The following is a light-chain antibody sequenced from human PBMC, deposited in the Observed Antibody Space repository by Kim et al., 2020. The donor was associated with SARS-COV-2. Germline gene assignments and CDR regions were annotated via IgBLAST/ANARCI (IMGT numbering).Light chain of an antibody. V-gene: IGKV1-33*01. CDR3: QQYATLPLI. CDR2: DAS. J-gene: IGKJ4*01. CDR1: QDISNY. Sequence: DIQMTQSPSSLSASIGDRVTITCQASQDISNYLTWHQQKPGKAPKVLIYDASTLETGVPSRFSGCGSGTDFTFTIASLQPEDVATYSAQQYATLPLIFGVGPKLEL.